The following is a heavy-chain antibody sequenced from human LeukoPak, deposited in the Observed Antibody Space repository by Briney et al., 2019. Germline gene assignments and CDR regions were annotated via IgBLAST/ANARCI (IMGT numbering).Heavy chain of an antibody. CDR2: IYSSGST. CDR3: ARGPLALDY. J-gene: IGHJ4*02. Sequence: SQTLSLTCTVSGGSISSGSYYWSWIRQPAGKGLEWIGRIYSSGSTNYNPSLKSRVTISLDTSKNQFSLKLSSVTAADTAVYYCARGPLALDYWGQGTLVTVSS. CDR1: GGSISSGSYY. V-gene: IGHV4-61*02.